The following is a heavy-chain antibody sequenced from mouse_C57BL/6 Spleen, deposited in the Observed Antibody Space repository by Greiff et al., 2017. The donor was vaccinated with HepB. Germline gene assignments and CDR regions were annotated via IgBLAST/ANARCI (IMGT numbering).Heavy chain of an antibody. D-gene: IGHD2-3*01. Sequence: VQLQQPGAELVKPGASVKMSCKASGYTFTSYWITWVKQRPGQGLEWIGDIYPGSGSTNYNEKFKSKATLTVDTSSSTAYMQLSSLTSEDSAVYYCARWDLIYDGFHWYFDVWGTGTTVTVSS. J-gene: IGHJ1*03. CDR2: IYPGSGST. CDR1: GYTFTSYW. CDR3: ARWDLIYDGFHWYFDV. V-gene: IGHV1-55*01.